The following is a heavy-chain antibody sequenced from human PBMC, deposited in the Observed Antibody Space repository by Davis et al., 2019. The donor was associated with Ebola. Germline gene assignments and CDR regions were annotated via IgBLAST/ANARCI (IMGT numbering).Heavy chain of an antibody. J-gene: IGHJ3*02. Sequence: ASVKISCKASGYIFTGYYIHWVRQAPGQGLEWMRWINPNSGGTNYAQKFQGRVTMTGNTSTITVYMEMSSMSYEDTAIYYCAMSDSSGDGFDIWGQGTMVTVSS. CDR1: GYIFTGYY. CDR2: INPNSGGT. CDR3: AMSDSSGDGFDI. V-gene: IGHV1-2*02. D-gene: IGHD3-22*01.